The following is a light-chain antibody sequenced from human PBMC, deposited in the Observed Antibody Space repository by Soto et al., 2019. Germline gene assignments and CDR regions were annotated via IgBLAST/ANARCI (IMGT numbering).Light chain of an antibody. CDR1: QSVSTNY. CDR2: DAS. Sequence: IVLTQSPATLSLSPAETFTLYCRASQSVSTNYVAWYQQKPGLAPRLLIYDASRRATGISDRFSGSGSGTDFTLTISRLEPEDFAVYYCQQYGSSPSFGGGTKVDIK. J-gene: IGKJ4*01. CDR3: QQYGSSPS. V-gene: IGKV3D-20*01.